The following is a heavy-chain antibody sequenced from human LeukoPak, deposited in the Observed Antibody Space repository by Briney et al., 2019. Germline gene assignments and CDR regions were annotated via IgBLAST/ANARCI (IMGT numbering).Heavy chain of an antibody. CDR2: IYYSEST. J-gene: IGHJ4*02. D-gene: IGHD3-10*01. V-gene: IGHV4-39*07. CDR3: ARAEITMVRGVIETTFDY. CDR1: GGSISSSSYS. Sequence: SETLSLTCTVSGGSISSSSYSWGWIRQPPGKGLEWIGSIYYSESTYYNPSLKSRVTISVDTSKNQFSLKLSSVTAADTAVYYCARAEITMVRGVIETTFDYWGQGTLVTVSS.